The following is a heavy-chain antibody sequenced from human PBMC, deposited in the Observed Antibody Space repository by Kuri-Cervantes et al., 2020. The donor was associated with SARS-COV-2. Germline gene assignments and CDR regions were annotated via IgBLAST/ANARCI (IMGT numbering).Heavy chain of an antibody. CDR2: ISSSSSYI. J-gene: IGHJ4*02. CDR3: ARGGFLGWFLDY. Sequence: GESLKISCAASGFTFSSYSMNWVRQAPGKGLEWVSSISSSSSYIYYADSVKGRFTISRDNAKNSLYLQMNSLRAEDTAVYYCARGGFLGWFLDYWGQGTLVTVSS. D-gene: IGHD3-3*01. CDR1: GFTFSSYS. V-gene: IGHV3-21*01.